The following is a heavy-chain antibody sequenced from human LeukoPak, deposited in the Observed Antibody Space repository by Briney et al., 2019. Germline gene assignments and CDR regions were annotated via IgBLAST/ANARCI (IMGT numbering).Heavy chain of an antibody. J-gene: IGHJ3*02. CDR3: ARRTGCQAAGTALCAFDI. V-gene: IGHV4-39*01. CDR1: GGSISSSSYY. CDR2: IYYSGST. Sequence: SETLSLTCTVSGGSISSSSYYWGWIRQPPGKGLEWIGSIYYSGSTYYNPSLKSRVTISVDTSKNQFSLKLSSVTAADTAVYYCARRTGCQAAGTALCAFDIWGQGTMVTVSS. D-gene: IGHD6-13*01.